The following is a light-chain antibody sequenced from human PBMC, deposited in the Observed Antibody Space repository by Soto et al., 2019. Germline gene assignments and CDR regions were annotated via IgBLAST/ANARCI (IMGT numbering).Light chain of an antibody. CDR3: QQYDNWPPP. CDR2: ATS. CDR1: QRVSNN. J-gene: IGKJ5*01. V-gene: IGKV3-15*01. Sequence: EIVMTQSPATLSVSPGERATLSCRASQRVSNNLAWYQQRPGRSPRLLIYATSTSATVIPARFSGRGSGTDFTLTISSLQSEDCAVYYCQQYDNWPPPFGKGTRLEIK.